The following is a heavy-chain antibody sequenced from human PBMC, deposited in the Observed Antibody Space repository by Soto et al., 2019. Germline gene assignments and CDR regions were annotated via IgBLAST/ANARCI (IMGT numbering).Heavy chain of an antibody. Sequence: ASVKVSCKASGGTFNSYTINWVRQAPGRGLEWVGQVVPMYDSVNYAENFQGRVTITADKSTKTAYMELTSLRSEDTALYFCASWRSYSGSYCFDYWGQGTLVTVPS. V-gene: IGHV1-69*06. CDR1: GGTFNSYT. D-gene: IGHD1-26*01. CDR2: VVPMYDSV. CDR3: ASWRSYSGSYCFDY. J-gene: IGHJ4*02.